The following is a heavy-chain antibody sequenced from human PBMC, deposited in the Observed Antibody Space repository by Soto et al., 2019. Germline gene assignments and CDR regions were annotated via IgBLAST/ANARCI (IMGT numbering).Heavy chain of an antibody. Sequence: QVQLVQSGAELKKPGASVKVSCKASGYTFTSYAMNWVRQAPGQGLEWMGWIKTNTGNPTYAQGFTGRFVFSLDTSVSPGYLQICSLKAEDTAVYYCARDEQWLDDDAFDIWGQGTMVTVSS. J-gene: IGHJ3*02. CDR2: IKTNTGNP. CDR1: GYTFTSYA. CDR3: ARDEQWLDDDAFDI. D-gene: IGHD6-19*01. V-gene: IGHV7-4-1*01.